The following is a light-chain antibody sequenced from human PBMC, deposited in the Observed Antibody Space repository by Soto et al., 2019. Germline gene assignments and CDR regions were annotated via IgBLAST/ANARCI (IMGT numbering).Light chain of an antibody. V-gene: IGKV4-1*01. CDR2: WAS. CDR1: QSVSYTSNSKNL. J-gene: IGKJ2*01. CDR3: HQYCNTPYT. Sequence: DIVMTQSPDSLAVSLGERATINCKSSQSVSYTSNSKNLLAWYQQKPGQPPKLLIYWASTRESGVPDRFSGSGSGTDFTLTISSLQSEDAAVYYCHQYCNTPYTFGQGTKLEIK.